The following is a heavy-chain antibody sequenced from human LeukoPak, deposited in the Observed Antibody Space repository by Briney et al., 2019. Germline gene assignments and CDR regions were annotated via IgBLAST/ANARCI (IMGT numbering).Heavy chain of an antibody. CDR1: GYTFTSYY. Sequence: ASVKVSCKASGYTFTSYYMHWVRQAPGQGLEWMGIINPSGGSTSYAQKFQGRVTMTRDTSISTAYMELSRLRSDDTAVYYCARDRDGYNNIDYWGQGTLVTVSS. CDR2: INPSGGST. D-gene: IGHD5-24*01. CDR3: ARDRDGYNNIDY. J-gene: IGHJ4*02. V-gene: IGHV1-46*01.